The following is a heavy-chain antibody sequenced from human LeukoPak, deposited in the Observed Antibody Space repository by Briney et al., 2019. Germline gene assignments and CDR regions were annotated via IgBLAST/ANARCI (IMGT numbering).Heavy chain of an antibody. CDR1: GFTFDDSA. V-gene: IGHV3-23*01. J-gene: IGHJ4*02. D-gene: IGHD2-21*02. CDR3: AKSSTVVVTSFDY. Sequence: PGRSLRLSCAASGFTFDDSAMHWVRQAPGKGLEWVSAISGSGGSTYYADSVKGRFTISRDNSKNTLYLQMNSLRAEDTAVYYCAKSSTVVVTSFDYWGQGTLVTVSS. CDR2: ISGSGGST.